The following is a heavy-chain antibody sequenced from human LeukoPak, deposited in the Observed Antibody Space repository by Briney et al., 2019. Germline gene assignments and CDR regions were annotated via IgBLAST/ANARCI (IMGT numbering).Heavy chain of an antibody. D-gene: IGHD2/OR15-2a*01. V-gene: IGHV3-23*01. CDR1: GFTFSSYA. J-gene: IGHJ5*02. CDR2: ISGSGGST. CDR3: AKGVRRSSEYYWFGP. Sequence: PGGSLRLSCAASGFTFSSYAMSWVRQAPGKGLEWVSAISGSGGSTYYADSVKGRFTISRDNSKNTLYLQMNSLRAEDTAVYYCAKGVRRSSEYYWFGPGGQGTLVTVSS.